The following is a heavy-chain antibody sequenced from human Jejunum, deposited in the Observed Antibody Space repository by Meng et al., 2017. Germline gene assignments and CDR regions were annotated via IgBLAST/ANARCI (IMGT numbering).Heavy chain of an antibody. D-gene: IGHD1-26*01. J-gene: IGHJ4*02. Sequence: QVQLVQSGAEVLKPGASVKVSCKTSGYTVTSDYLHWVRHAPGPGLQWMGLINPSTGYTLYSQKFQGRVTITRDRSITTAYLDLTRLTSDDTAMYYCARVGSTNSPADYWGQGTLVTVSS. CDR2: INPSTGYT. V-gene: IGHV1-2*02. CDR3: ARVGSTNSPADY. CDR1: GYTVTSDY.